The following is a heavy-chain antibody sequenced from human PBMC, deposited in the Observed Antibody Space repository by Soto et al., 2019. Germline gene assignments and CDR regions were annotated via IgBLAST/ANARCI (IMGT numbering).Heavy chain of an antibody. CDR1: GGSVNSGNYY. CDR2: MSHSGGT. Sequence: QVQLQQWGAGLLKPSETLSLTCAVFGGSVNSGNYYWSWIRQPPGKGLEWIGEMSHSGGTHFNPSLKSRVTISVDTSKNQFAPKMSSVTAADTALYYCARVERGTATTVVDAFDIWGPGTMVTVSS. D-gene: IGHD1-1*01. CDR3: ARVERGTATTVVDAFDI. J-gene: IGHJ3*02. V-gene: IGHV4-34*01.